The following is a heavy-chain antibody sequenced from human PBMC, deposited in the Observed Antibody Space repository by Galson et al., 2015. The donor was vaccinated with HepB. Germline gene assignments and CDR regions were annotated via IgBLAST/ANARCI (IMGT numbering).Heavy chain of an antibody. CDR1: GFTFDDYA. Sequence: SLRLSCAASGFTFDDYAMHWVRQAPGKGLEWVSGISWNSGSIGYADSVKGRFTISRDNAKSSLYLQMNSLRAEDTALYYCAKEPRAAPGAFDYWGQGTLVTVSS. D-gene: IGHD6-13*01. J-gene: IGHJ4*02. CDR3: AKEPRAAPGAFDY. V-gene: IGHV3-9*01. CDR2: ISWNSGSI.